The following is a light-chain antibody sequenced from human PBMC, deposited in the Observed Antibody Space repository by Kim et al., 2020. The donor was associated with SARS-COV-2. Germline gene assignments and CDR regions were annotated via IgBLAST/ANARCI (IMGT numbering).Light chain of an antibody. CDR1: SSDVGSYNL. Sequence: QSALTQPASMSGSPGQSITISCTGTSSDVGSYNLVSWYQQHPGKAPKLMIYEVSKRPSGVSNRFSGSKSGNTASLTISGLQAEDEADYYCCSYAGSSTLVFGGGTQLTVL. J-gene: IGLJ2*01. V-gene: IGLV2-23*02. CDR3: CSYAGSSTLV. CDR2: EVS.